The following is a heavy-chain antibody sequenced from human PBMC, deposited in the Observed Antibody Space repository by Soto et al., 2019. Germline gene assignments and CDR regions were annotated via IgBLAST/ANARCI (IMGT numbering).Heavy chain of an antibody. J-gene: IGHJ4*02. V-gene: IGHV3-48*03. CDR2: IDPSGDTI. CDR3: ARGPGLFNCGGDCRTLDY. D-gene: IGHD2-21*02. CDR1: TVSFNSDE. Sequence: EVQVVESGGGLVQPGGSLRLSCLASTVSFNSDEMNWVRQAPGKGLEWVSYIDPSGDTIYYTDSVKGRFTISRDNAKKSLYLQMNSLRVEDTAVYYCARGPGLFNCGGDCRTLDYWGQGTLVTVSS.